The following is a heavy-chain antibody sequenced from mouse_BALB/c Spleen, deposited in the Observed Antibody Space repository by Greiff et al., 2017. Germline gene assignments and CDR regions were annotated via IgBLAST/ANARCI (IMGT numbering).Heavy chain of an antibody. CDR1: GYSITSDYA. J-gene: IGHJ1*01. D-gene: IGHD2-3*01. V-gene: IGHV3-2*02. CDR3: ARSGLLRLYWYFDV. CDR2: ISYSGST. Sequence: EVQLQESGPGLVKPSQSLSLTCTVTGYSITSDYAWNWIRQFPGNKLEWMGYISYSGSTSYNPSLKSRISITRDTSKNQFFLQLNSVTTEDTATYYCARSGLLRLYWYFDVWGAGTTVTVSS.